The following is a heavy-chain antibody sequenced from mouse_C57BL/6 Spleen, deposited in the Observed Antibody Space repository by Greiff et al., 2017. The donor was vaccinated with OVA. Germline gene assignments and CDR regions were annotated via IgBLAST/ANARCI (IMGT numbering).Heavy chain of an antibody. D-gene: IGHD2-4*01. CDR1: GYTFTDYE. CDR3: TRSNDFYYAMDY. CDR2: IDPETGGT. Sequence: QVTLKVSGAELVRPGASVTLSCKASGYTFTDYEMHWVKQTPVHGLEWIGAIDPETGGTAYNQKFKGKAILTADKSSSTAYMELRSLTSEDSAVYYCTRSNDFYYAMDYWGQGTSVTVSS. V-gene: IGHV1-15*01. J-gene: IGHJ4*01.